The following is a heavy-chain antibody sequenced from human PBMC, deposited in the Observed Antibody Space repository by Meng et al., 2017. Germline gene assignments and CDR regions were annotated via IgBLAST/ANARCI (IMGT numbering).Heavy chain of an antibody. D-gene: IGHD1-26*01. CDR3: ARMSLVLGATYDGYYYYYGMDV. V-gene: IGHV4-34*01. CDR1: GGSFSGYY. Sequence: GSLRLSCAVSGGSFSGYYWSWIRQPPGKGLEWIGEINHSGSTNYNPSLKSRVTISVYTSKNQYSLKLMSVNAADTAVYYCARMSLVLGATYDGYYYYYGMDVWGQGTTVTVSS. J-gene: IGHJ6*02. CDR2: INHSGST.